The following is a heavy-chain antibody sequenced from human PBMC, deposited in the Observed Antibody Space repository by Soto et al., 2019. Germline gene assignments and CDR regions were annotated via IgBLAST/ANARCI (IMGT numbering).Heavy chain of an antibody. J-gene: IGHJ4*02. D-gene: IGHD4-17*01. V-gene: IGHV3-73*01. CDR2: IRSKSNSYAT. CDR1: GFTFSGSA. Sequence: EVQLVESGGGLVQPGGSLKLSCAVSGFTFSGSAMHWVRQASGKGLEWVGRIRSKSNSYATAYAASVKGRFTISREDSKNTAYLQMNSLKTEDTAVYYCTRGYGDYVRDYWGQGTRVTVSS. CDR3: TRGYGDYVRDY.